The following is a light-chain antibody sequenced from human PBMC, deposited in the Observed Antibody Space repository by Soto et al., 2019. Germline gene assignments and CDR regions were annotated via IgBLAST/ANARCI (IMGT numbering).Light chain of an antibody. CDR2: DSS. J-gene: IGLJ1*01. CDR3: GTWDSSLSVFV. V-gene: IGLV1-51*01. CDR1: SSTIGSNF. Sequence: QSVLTQPPSVSAAPGQRVTISCSGSSSTIGSNFVSWYQQLPGTAPKLLIYDSSERPSGIPDRFSGSKSGTSATLGITRLQTGDEADYYCGTWDSSLSVFVFGTGTKVTV.